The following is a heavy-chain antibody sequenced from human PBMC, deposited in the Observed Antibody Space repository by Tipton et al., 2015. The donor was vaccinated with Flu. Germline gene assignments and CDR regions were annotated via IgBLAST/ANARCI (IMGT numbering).Heavy chain of an antibody. CDR3: AREQLVNLRGEQRLVQAFDS. CDR2: ISHGGIA. Sequence: SLRLSCAVSGGSVSSKNWWSWVRQPPGKGLEWIGEISHGGIANYNPSLKGRVTISIDKSKSRFSLRLSSVTAADTAFYYCAREQLVNLRGEQRLVQAFDSWGQGTLVTVSS. CDR1: GGSVSSKNW. J-gene: IGHJ4*02. V-gene: IGHV4-4*02. D-gene: IGHD6-13*01.